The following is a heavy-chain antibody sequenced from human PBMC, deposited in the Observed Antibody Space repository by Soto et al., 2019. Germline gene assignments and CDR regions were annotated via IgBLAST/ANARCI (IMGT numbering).Heavy chain of an antibody. CDR2: INAGNGNT. CDR3: ASHRGTYYYYYIDV. Sequence: QVQLVQSGAEVKKPGASVKVSCKASGYTFTSYAMHWVRQAPGQRLEWMGWINAGNGNTKYSQKFQGRVTITRDTSESTAYMELSSLRSEDTAVYYCASHRGTYYYYYIDVWGKGTPVTVSS. J-gene: IGHJ6*03. V-gene: IGHV1-3*01. D-gene: IGHD1-1*01. CDR1: GYTFTSYA.